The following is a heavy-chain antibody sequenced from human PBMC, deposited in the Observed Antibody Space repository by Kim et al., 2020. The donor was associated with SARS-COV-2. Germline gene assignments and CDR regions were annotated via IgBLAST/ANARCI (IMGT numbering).Heavy chain of an antibody. J-gene: IGHJ3*01. CDR1: GFSLNRRGEG. Sequence: SGPTLVNPTQTLTLTCTVSGFSLNRRGEGVGWIRQPPGKSLEWLAVIYWDDDKRYRPSLSNRLTITKDTSRNQVVLTLSNMDPVDTATYYCAHTSGGVERLDPVDLWGQGTMVTVSS. D-gene: IGHD3-16*01. CDR2: IYWDDDK. CDR3: AHTSGGVERLDPVDL. V-gene: IGHV2-5*02.